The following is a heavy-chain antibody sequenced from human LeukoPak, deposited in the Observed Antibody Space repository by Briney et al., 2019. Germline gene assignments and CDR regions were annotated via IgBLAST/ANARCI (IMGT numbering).Heavy chain of an antibody. J-gene: IGHJ3*01. CDR2: VSKSGST. D-gene: IGHD3-16*01. CDR3: ARDDYGVFDAFDV. V-gene: IGHV4-4*08. CDR1: GGSITSHS. Sequence: SETLSLTCTVSGGSITSHSWTWIRQAPGKGLEWVGYVSKSGSTNYNPSLQSRITISVDTSKNQFFLKLTSMTAADTPVYFCARDDYGVFDAFDVWGQGTVVTVSS.